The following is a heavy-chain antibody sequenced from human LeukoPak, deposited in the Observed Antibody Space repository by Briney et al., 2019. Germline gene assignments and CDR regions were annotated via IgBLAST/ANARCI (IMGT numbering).Heavy chain of an antibody. Sequence: GGSLRLSCAASGFTFSSYSMNWVRQAPGKGLEWVSYISSSSSTIYYADSVKGRFTISRDNAKNSLYLQMNSLRAEDTAVYCCAKIKAADRAYSSGWYYYYGMDVWGQGTTVTVSS. CDR1: GFTFSSYS. J-gene: IGHJ6*02. CDR2: ISSSSSTI. CDR3: AKIKAADRAYSSGWYYYYGMDV. V-gene: IGHV3-48*01. D-gene: IGHD6-19*01.